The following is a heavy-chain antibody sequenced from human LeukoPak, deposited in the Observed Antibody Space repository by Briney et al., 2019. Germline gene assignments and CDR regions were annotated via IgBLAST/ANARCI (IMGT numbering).Heavy chain of an antibody. D-gene: IGHD3-3*01. J-gene: IGHJ5*02. CDR1: GFTFSSFA. Sequence: PGGSLRLSCAASGFTFSSFAMHWVRHAPGKGLEWVAFNTYDGSNNYYEDSVKGRFTISRDNSKNTLYTQMNGLRAEDTAVYYCARGRPFGVVPSDWFDPWGQGTLVTVSS. CDR3: ARGRPFGVVPSDWFDP. CDR2: NTYDGSNN. V-gene: IGHV3-30*04.